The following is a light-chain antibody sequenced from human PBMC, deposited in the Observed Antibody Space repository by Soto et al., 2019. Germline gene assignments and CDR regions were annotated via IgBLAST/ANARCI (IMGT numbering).Light chain of an antibody. Sequence: QSALTQPASVSGSPGQSIAISCTGTSSDVGGYSYVSWYQQQPGKAPKLVISDVSNRPSGVSDRFSGSKSGNTASLTISGPQTEDGANYSCASYTTTSTFVFGTGTKVTDL. J-gene: IGLJ1*01. CDR1: SSDVGGYSY. CDR3: ASYTTTSTFV. CDR2: DVS. V-gene: IGLV2-14*01.